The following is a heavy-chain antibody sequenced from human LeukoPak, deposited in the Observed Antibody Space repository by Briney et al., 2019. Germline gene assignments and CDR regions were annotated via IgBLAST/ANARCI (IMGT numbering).Heavy chain of an antibody. D-gene: IGHD3-22*01. CDR2: ISGSGGST. CDR1: GFTFSSYA. J-gene: IGHJ4*02. V-gene: IGHV3-23*01. Sequence: GGSLRLSCAASGFTFSSYAMSWVRQAPGKGLEWVSSISGSGGSTYYADSVEGRFTISRDNYKNTLYLQMNSLRAEDTAVYYCAKVRVKREYYFDYWGQGTLVTVSS. CDR3: AKVRVKREYYFDY.